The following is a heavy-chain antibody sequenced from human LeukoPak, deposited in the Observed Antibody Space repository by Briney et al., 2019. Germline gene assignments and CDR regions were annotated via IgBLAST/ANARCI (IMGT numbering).Heavy chain of an antibody. V-gene: IGHV5-51*01. CDR3: ATSESRTRFDY. Sequence: GESLKISCKGSGYSFTTHWIGWVRQLPGKGLEWMGLIFPGDSETIYSPSFQGQVTISADKSINTAYLRWSSLKASDTAMYYCATSESRTRFDYWGQGTLVTVSS. CDR1: GYSFTTHW. D-gene: IGHD1/OR15-1a*01. CDR2: IFPGDSET. J-gene: IGHJ4*02.